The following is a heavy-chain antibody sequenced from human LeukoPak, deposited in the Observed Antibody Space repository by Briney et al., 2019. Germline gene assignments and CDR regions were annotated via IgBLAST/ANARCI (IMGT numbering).Heavy chain of an antibody. V-gene: IGHV4-31*03. D-gene: IGHD5-24*01. Sequence: PSETLSLTCTVSGGSISSGGYYWSWIRQHPGKGLKWIGYIYYSGSTYYNPSLKSRVTISVDTSKNQFSLKLSSVTAADTAVYYCARATDGYNPFDYWGQGTLVTVSS. J-gene: IGHJ4*02. CDR3: ARATDGYNPFDY. CDR2: IYYSGST. CDR1: GGSISSGGYY.